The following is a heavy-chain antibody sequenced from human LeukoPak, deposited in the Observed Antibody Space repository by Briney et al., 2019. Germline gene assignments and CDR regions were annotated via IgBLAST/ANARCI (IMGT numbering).Heavy chain of an antibody. CDR1: GGSISSGSYY. CDR2: IYTSGST. CDR3: ARAHAQQQLVYAFDF. Sequence: SETLSLTCTVSGGSISSGSYYWSWIRQPAGKGLEWIGRIYTSGSTNYSPSLKSRVTISVDTSKNQFSLKLSSVTPADTAVYYCARAHAQQQLVYAFDFWGQGTVVTVSS. J-gene: IGHJ3*01. D-gene: IGHD6-13*01. V-gene: IGHV4-61*02.